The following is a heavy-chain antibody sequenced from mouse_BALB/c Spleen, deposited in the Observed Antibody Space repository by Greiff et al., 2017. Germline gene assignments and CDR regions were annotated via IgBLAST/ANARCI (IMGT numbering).Heavy chain of an antibody. CDR2: IDPETGGT. J-gene: IGHJ2*01. D-gene: IGHD1-2*01. CDR1: GYTFTDYE. V-gene: IGHV1-15*01. Sequence: VQLQESGAELVRPGASVTLSCKASGYTFTDYEMHWVKQTPVHGLEWIGAIDPETGGTAYNQKFKGKATLTADKSSSTAYMELRSLTSEDSAVYYCTRPHCYAYIDYRGQGTTLTVSS. CDR3: TRPHCYAYIDY.